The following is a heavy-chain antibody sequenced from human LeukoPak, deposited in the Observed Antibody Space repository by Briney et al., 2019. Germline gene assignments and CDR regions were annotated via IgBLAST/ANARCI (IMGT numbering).Heavy chain of an antibody. CDR3: ARVIAADAFDI. CDR1: GFTFSSYS. J-gene: IGHJ3*02. CDR2: ISSSSSYI. V-gene: IGHV3-21*01. D-gene: IGHD2/OR15-2a*01. Sequence: GGSLRLSCAASGFTFSSYSMNWVRQAPGKGLEWVSSISSSSSYIYYADSVKGRFTISRDNAKNSLYLQMNSLRAEDTAVYYCARVIAADAFDIWGQGTTVTVSS.